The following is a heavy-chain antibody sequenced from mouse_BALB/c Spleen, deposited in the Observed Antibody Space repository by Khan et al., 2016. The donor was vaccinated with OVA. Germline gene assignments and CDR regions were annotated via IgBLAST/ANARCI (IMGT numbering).Heavy chain of an antibody. J-gene: IGHJ3*01. D-gene: IGHD2-14*01. CDR3: ARSTYRYAFAY. Sequence: EVQLQESGPSLVKPSQTLSLTRSVTGDSITSGYWSWIRKFPGNKPEYMGYMIYTGYTDYNPSLKRRIAITRHTSKCEYYRQSNYVPAEDTATYYCARSTYRYAFAYWGQGTLVTVSA. CDR2: MIYTGYT. V-gene: IGHV3-8*02. CDR1: GDSITSGY.